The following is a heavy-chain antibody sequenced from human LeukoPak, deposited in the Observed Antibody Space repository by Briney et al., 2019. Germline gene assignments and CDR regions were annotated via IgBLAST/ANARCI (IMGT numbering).Heavy chain of an antibody. CDR3: AAHSSGSSYYFDY. D-gene: IGHD3-22*01. Sequence: PSDPLTLTCTLSVRPNSRGNYYGPRTCRPAAKVLEWIGRIYTSAGTNYNPFPKTGVTISVDTSKNQFSLKLSSVTAADTAVYYWAAHSSGSSYYFDYWGQGTLVTVSS. V-gene: IGHV4-61*02. J-gene: IGHJ4*02. CDR2: IYTSAGT. CDR1: VRPNSRGNYY.